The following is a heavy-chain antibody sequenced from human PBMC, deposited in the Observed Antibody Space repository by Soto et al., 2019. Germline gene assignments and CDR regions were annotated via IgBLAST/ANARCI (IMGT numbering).Heavy chain of an antibody. CDR2: IYYTGIT. V-gene: IGHV4-59*01. J-gene: IGHJ6*02. CDR3: ASLPARHYYHGVDV. CDR1: GGSIVYYY. D-gene: IGHD2-2*01. Sequence: SETLSLTCTASGGSIVYYYWNWIRKPPGKGLEWLGHIYYTGITAYNPSLNSRITISVDTSKNQISLNLGSVTAADTAVYYCASLPARHYYHGVDVWGPGTAVTVSS.